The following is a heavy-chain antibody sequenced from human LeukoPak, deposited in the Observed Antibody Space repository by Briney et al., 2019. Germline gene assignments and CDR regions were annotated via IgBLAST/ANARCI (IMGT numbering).Heavy chain of an antibody. V-gene: IGHV4-4*07. CDR3: AREESDF. CDR1: GDSLSTYY. J-gene: IGHJ4*02. CDR2: LYPSGNT. Sequence: SETLSLTCTVSGDSLSTYYWTWIRQPAGKGLEWIGRLYPSGNTNYNPSLKSRVSMSVNTSKNQFSLKLTSVTAADTAVYYCAREESDFWGQGALVTVSS. D-gene: IGHD3-10*01.